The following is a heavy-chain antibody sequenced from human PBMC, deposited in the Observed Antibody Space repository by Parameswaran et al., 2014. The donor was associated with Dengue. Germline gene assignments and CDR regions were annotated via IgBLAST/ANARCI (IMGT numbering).Heavy chain of an antibody. Sequence: VRQMPGKGLEWMGRIDPSDSYTNYSPSFQGHVTISADKSISTAYLQWGSLKASDTAMYYCARRGWNDPDLYYYYGMDVWGQGTTVTVSS. CDR2: IDPSDSYT. CDR3: ARRGWNDPDLYYYYGMDV. D-gene: IGHD1-1*01. J-gene: IGHJ6*02. V-gene: IGHV5-10-1*01.